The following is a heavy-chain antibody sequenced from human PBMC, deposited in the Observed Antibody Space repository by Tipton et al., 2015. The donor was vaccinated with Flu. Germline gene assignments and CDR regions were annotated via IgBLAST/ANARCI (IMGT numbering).Heavy chain of an antibody. Sequence: TLSLTCTVSGGSISSYYWSWIRQPAGKGLEWIGRIYTSGSTNYNPSLKSRVTISVDRSKNQFSLRVNSVTAADTAMYFCARRDYNNYVSDPKNWFDPWGQGTLVIVSS. CDR1: GGSISSYY. J-gene: IGHJ5*02. D-gene: IGHD4-11*01. CDR3: ARRDYNNYVSDPKNWFDP. CDR2: IYTSGST. V-gene: IGHV4-4*07.